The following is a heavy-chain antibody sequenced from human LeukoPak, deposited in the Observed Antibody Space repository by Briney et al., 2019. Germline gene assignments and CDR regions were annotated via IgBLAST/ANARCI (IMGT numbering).Heavy chain of an antibody. D-gene: IGHD4-17*01. CDR2: MNPNSGNT. Sequence: ASVKVSCKASGYTFTSYDINWVRQATGQGLEWMGWMNPNSGNTGYAQKFQGGVTMTRNTSISTAYMELSSLRSEDTAVYYCARSWGMTTVTPGYWGQGTLVTVSS. CDR1: GYTFTSYD. CDR3: ARSWGMTTVTPGY. V-gene: IGHV1-8*01. J-gene: IGHJ4*02.